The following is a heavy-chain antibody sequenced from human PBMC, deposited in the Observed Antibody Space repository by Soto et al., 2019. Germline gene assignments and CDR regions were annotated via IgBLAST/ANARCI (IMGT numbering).Heavy chain of an antibody. Sequence: GASVKVSCKASGYTFTSYAMHWVRQAPGQRLEWMGWINAGNGNTKYSQKFQGRVTITRDTSASTAYMELSSLRSEDTAVYYCARGYSSWYDWFDPWGQGTLVTVSS. V-gene: IGHV1-3*01. CDR1: GYTFTSYA. J-gene: IGHJ5*02. CDR3: ARGYSSWYDWFDP. D-gene: IGHD6-13*01. CDR2: INAGNGNT.